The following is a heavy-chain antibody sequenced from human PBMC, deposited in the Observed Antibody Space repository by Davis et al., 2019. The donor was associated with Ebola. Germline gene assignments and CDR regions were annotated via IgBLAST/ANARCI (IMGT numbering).Heavy chain of an antibody. CDR1: GFTFSSYA. CDR2: ISYDGSNK. V-gene: IGHV3-30-3*01. Sequence: PGGSLRLSCAASGFTFSSYAMHWVRQAPGKGLEWVAVISYDGSNKYYADSVKGRFTISRDNSKNTLYLQMNSLRAEDTAVYYCAKDLMRLSNWGQGTLVTVSS. J-gene: IGHJ4*02. CDR3: AKDLMRLSN. D-gene: IGHD5-12*01.